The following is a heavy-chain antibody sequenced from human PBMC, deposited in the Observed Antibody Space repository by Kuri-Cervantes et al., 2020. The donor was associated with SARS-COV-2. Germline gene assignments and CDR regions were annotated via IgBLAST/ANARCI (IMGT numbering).Heavy chain of an antibody. CDR3: ASCSSTSCSRRYYYYYYMDV. CDR1: GYTFTSYY. D-gene: IGHD2-2*01. CDR2: INPSGGST. J-gene: IGHJ6*03. V-gene: IGHV1-46*01. Sequence: ASVKVSCKASGYTFTSYYMHWVRQAPGQGLEWMGIINPSGGSTSYAQKFQGRVTMTRDTSISTAHMELSRLRSDDTAVYYCASCSSTSCSRRYYYYYYMDVWGKGTTVTVSS.